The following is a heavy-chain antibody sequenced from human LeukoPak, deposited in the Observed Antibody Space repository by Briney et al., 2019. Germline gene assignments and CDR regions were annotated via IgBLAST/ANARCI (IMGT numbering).Heavy chain of an antibody. Sequence: SETLSLTCTVSGGSISNYYWSWIRQPPGKGLEWIGYIYYSGSTNYNPSLKSRVTISVDTSKNQFSLKLSSVTAADTAVYYCARGGGVPAATGDYYYYYYMDVWGKGTTVTVSS. V-gene: IGHV4-59*01. J-gene: IGHJ6*03. D-gene: IGHD2-2*01. CDR3: ARGGGVPAATGDYYYYYYMDV. CDR2: IYYSGST. CDR1: GGSISNYY.